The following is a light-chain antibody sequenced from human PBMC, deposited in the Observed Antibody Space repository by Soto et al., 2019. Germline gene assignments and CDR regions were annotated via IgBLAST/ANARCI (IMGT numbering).Light chain of an antibody. V-gene: IGLV3-1*01. J-gene: IGLJ2*01. Sequence: SYELTQPPSVSVSPGQTATIACSGDKLGNKYTCWYQQKPGQSPVLVIYEDTKRPSGIPERFSGSSSENTATLTISGTQTMDEADYYCQAWDSSTYVAFGGGTKLTVL. CDR3: QAWDSSTYVA. CDR1: KLGNKY. CDR2: EDT.